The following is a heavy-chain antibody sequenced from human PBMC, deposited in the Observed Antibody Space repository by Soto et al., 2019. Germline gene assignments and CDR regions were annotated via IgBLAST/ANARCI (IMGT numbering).Heavy chain of an antibody. CDR2: IYPGDSDT. CDR1: GYSFTSYW. D-gene: IGHD6-13*01. J-gene: IGHJ6*02. V-gene: IGHV5-51*01. CDR3: ARPRSSSRNYYGMDV. Sequence: GESLKISCKGSGYSFTSYWIGWARQMHGKGLEWMGIIYPGDSDTRYSPSFQGQVTISADKSISTAYLQWSSLKASDTAMYYCARPRSSSRNYYGMDVWGQGTTVTVSS.